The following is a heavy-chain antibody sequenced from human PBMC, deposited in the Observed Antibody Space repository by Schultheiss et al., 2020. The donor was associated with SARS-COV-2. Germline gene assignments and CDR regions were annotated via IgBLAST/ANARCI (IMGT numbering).Heavy chain of an antibody. CDR2: ISYDGSNK. J-gene: IGHJ2*01. CDR3: ARSSSQESYWYFDL. Sequence: GGSLRLSCAASGFTFSSYAMSWVRQAPGKGLEWVAVISYDGSNKYYADSVKGRFTISRDNSKNTLYLQMNSLRAGDTAVYYCARSSSQESYWYFDLWGRGTLVTVSS. V-gene: IGHV3-30-3*01. CDR1: GFTFSSYA. D-gene: IGHD6-13*01.